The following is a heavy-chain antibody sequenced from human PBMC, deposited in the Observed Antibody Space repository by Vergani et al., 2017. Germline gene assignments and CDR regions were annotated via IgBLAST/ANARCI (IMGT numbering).Heavy chain of an antibody. CDR1: GYSFTSYW. CDR2: IYPGDSDT. Sequence: EVQLVQSGAEVKKPGESLKISCKGSGYSFTSYWIGWVRQMPGKGLEWMGIIYPGDSDTRYSPSFQGQVTISADKSISTAYLQWSSLKASDTAVYYCAMDHCSGGSCYSVGDYWGQGTLVTVSS. V-gene: IGHV5-51*01. D-gene: IGHD2-15*01. J-gene: IGHJ4*02. CDR3: AMDHCSGGSCYSVGDY.